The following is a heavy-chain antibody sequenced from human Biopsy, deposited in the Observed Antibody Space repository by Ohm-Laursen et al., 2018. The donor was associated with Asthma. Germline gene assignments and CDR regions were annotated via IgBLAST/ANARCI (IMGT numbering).Heavy chain of an antibody. J-gene: IGHJ4*02. D-gene: IGHD3-22*01. CDR3: ARAQDYYDSRGYYRSFDY. V-gene: IGHV4-31*02. CDR1: YSSITSGGYY. CDR2: IYYSGGT. Sequence: TLSLTWTVSYSSITSGGYYWTWIRQHPGKGLEWIGFIYYSGGTYYNPSLKSRVSISIDTSKNQFSLKLSSVTAADTAVYYCARAQDYYDSRGYYRSFDYWGQGTLVTVSS.